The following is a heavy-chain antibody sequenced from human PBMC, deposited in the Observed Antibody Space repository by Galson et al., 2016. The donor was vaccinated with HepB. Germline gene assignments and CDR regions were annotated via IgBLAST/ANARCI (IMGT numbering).Heavy chain of an antibody. Sequence: SVKVSCKASGGTFSSYAISWVRQAPGQGLEWMGGIIPIFATSDYAQRFQDRVTITADESTSTAYMELSGLRSEDTAVYYCVRDAAITGTPFDYWGQGTLVTVSS. D-gene: IGHD1-7*01. V-gene: IGHV1-69*13. J-gene: IGHJ4*02. CDR2: IIPIFATS. CDR3: VRDAAITGTPFDY. CDR1: GGTFSSYA.